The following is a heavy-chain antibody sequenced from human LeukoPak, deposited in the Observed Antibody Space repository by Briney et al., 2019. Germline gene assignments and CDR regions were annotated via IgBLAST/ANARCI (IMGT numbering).Heavy chain of an antibody. CDR3: ARDRSGSFYRDAFDI. V-gene: IGHV1-2*02. CDR2: INPNSGGT. Sequence: ASVKVSCKASGYTFTGYYMHWVRQAPGQGLEWMGWINPNSGGTNYAQKFQGRVTMTRDTSISTAYMELSRLRSDDTAVYYCARDRSGSFYRDAFDIWGQGTMVTVSS. D-gene: IGHD1-26*01. J-gene: IGHJ3*02. CDR1: GYTFTGYY.